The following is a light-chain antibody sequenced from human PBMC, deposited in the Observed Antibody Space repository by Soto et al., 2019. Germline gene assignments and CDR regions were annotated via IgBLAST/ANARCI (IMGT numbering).Light chain of an antibody. CDR2: DAS. CDR3: QQRSNWPPNT. J-gene: IGKJ2*01. Sequence: EIVLTQSPATLSLSPGERATLSCRASQSVSSYLAWSQQKPGQAPRLLIYDASNRATGIPARFSGSGSGTDFTLTISSLEPADFAVYYCQQRSNWPPNTFGQGTKLEIK. CDR1: QSVSSY. V-gene: IGKV3-11*01.